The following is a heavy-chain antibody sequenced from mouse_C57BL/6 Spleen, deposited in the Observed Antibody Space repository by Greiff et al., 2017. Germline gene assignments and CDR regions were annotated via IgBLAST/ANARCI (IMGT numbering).Heavy chain of an antibody. J-gene: IGHJ2*01. CDR2: ISDGGSYT. V-gene: IGHV5-4*01. D-gene: IGHD2-4*01. CDR3: ARDGDDYVFFFDY. CDR1: GFTFSSYA. Sequence: DVKLVESGGGLVKPGGSLKLSCAASGFTFSSYAMSWVRQTPEKRLEWVATISDGGSYTYYPDNVKGRFTISRDNAKNNLYLQMSHLKSEDTAMYYCARDGDDYVFFFDYWGQGTTLTVSS.